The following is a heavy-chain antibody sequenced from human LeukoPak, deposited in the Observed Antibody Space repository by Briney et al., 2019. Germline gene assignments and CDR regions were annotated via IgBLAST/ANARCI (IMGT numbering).Heavy chain of an antibody. V-gene: IGHV3-30*18. CDR3: SNHPRY. Sequence: PGGSLRLSCAASGFTFSSYGMHWVRQAPGKGLEWVAVISYDGSNKYYTDSVKGRFTISRDNSKNTLYLQMNSLRAEDTAVYYCSNHPRYWGQGTLVTVSS. J-gene: IGHJ4*02. CDR1: GFTFSSYG. CDR2: ISYDGSNK.